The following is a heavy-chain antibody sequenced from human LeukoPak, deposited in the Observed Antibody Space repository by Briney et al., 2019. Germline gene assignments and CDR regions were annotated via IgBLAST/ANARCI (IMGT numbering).Heavy chain of an antibody. Sequence: SETLSLTCSVSGGSISRYSWNWIRQPAGKGLEWIGHIYSSGTTKYNPSLKSRVIISVDASKNQLSLKLTSLTAADTAVYYCARPGSGYTASGAFEIWGQGTMVTVSS. CDR2: IYSSGTT. CDR1: GGSISRYS. CDR3: ARPGSGYTASGAFEI. D-gene: IGHD5-18*01. J-gene: IGHJ3*02. V-gene: IGHV4-4*07.